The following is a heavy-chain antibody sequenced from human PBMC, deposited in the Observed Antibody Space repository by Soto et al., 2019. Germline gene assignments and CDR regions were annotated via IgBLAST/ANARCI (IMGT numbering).Heavy chain of an antibody. Sequence: QITLKESGPPLVKPTQTLTLTCTFSGFSLSTSGVGVGWIRQPPGKALEWLALIYWDDDKRYSPSLKSRLTITKDPSNTPVVLTTTNMDPVDTATYYWAHRRLGAGDRGYFDLWGRGTLVTVSS. CDR3: AHRRLGAGDRGYFDL. CDR1: GFSLSTSGVG. D-gene: IGHD7-27*01. V-gene: IGHV2-5*02. CDR2: IYWDDDK. J-gene: IGHJ2*01.